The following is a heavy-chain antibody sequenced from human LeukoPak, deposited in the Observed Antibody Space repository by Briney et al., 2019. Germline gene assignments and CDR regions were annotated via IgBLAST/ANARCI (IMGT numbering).Heavy chain of an antibody. CDR3: ARGPPISGNFWRGKNHPPDY. CDR2: ISSSSSYI. D-gene: IGHD3-3*01. V-gene: IGHV3-21*01. J-gene: IGHJ4*02. CDR1: GFTFSSYE. Sequence: GGSLRLSCAASGFTFSSYEMNWVRQAPGKGLEWVSSISSSSSYIYYVDSVKGRFTISRDNAKNSLYLQMNSLRAEDTAVYYCARGPPISGNFWRGKNHPPDYWGQGTLVTVSS.